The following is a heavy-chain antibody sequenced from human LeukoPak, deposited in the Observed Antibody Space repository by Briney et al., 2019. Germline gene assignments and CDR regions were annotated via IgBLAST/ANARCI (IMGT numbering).Heavy chain of an antibody. D-gene: IGHD5-12*01. CDR2: IYYSGST. CDR1: GGSISSSSYY. V-gene: IGHV4-39*07. CDR3: ARDLQSYDPGDY. Sequence: SETLSLTCTVSGGSISSSSYYWGWIRQPPGKGLEWIGSIYYSGSTYYNPSLKSRVTISVDTSKNQFSLKLSSVTAADTAVYYCARDLQSYDPGDYWGQGTLVTVSS. J-gene: IGHJ4*02.